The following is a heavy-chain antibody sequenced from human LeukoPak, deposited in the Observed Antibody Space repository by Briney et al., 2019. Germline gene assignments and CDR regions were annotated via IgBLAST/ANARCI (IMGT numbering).Heavy chain of an antibody. Sequence: ASVTVSCKASGGTFSSYAISWVRQAPGQGLEWMEGIIPIFGTANYAQKFQGRVTITTDESTSTAYMELSSLRSEDTAVYYCARVGYSYGYGADAYYYYYYMDVWGKGTTVTVSS. CDR3: ARVGYSYGYGADAYYYYYYMDV. J-gene: IGHJ6*03. CDR2: IIPIFGTA. V-gene: IGHV1-69*05. CDR1: GGTFSSYA. D-gene: IGHD5-18*01.